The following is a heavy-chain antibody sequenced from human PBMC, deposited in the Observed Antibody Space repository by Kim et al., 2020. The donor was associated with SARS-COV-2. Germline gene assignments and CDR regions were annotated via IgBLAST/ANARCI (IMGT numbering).Heavy chain of an antibody. Sequence: GGSLRLSCAASGFTFSDHHMSWIRQAPGKGLEWISYISRSDSSKYYADSVKGRFTISRDNVKNSLFLQMNNLRPEDTAVYYCARCYGSGIENYFQHWGQGTLVTVSS. D-gene: IGHD3-10*01. CDR1: GFTFSDHH. V-gene: IGHV3-11*01. J-gene: IGHJ1*01. CDR3: ARCYGSGIENYFQH. CDR2: ISRSDSSK.